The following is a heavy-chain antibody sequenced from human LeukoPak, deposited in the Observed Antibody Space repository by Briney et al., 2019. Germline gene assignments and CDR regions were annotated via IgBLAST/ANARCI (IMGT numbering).Heavy chain of an antibody. Sequence: SETLPLTCDVSGESFSYYYWSWIRQSPGKGLEWIWDINHSGSTNYNPSLKSRVTISIETSKNSFSLNLTSVTAADTAVYYCARGRRMVGAQRPLYFYYYYFDVWGKGTTVTVSS. CDR3: ARGRRMVGAQRPLYFYYYYFDV. D-gene: IGHD1-26*01. J-gene: IGHJ6*03. CDR1: GESFSYYY. V-gene: IGHV4-34*01. CDR2: INHSGST.